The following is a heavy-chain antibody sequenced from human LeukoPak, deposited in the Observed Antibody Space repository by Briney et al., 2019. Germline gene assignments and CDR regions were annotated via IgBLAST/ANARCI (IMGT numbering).Heavy chain of an antibody. D-gene: IGHD3-10*01. V-gene: IGHV3-64*04. CDR1: GFTFKSYA. Sequence: GGSLRLSCSASGFTFKSYAMHWVRQAPGKGLEYVSSINTNGANTYYADSVKGRFTISRDNSKNTLYLQMNSLRAEDTAVYYCAKEIYYGSGSYYNPPYYGMDVWGQGTTVTVSS. CDR3: AKEIYYGSGSYYNPPYYGMDV. CDR2: INTNGANT. J-gene: IGHJ6*02.